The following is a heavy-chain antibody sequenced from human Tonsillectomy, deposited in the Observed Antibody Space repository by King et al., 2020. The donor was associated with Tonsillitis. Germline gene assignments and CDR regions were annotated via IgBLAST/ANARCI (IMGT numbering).Heavy chain of an antibody. D-gene: IGHD2-2*03. J-gene: IGHJ4*02. CDR3: ARRAGGYLRLDY. V-gene: IGHV4-34*01. Sequence: VQLQQWGAGLLKPSGTLSLSCSVYGESFSAYYWTWIRQPPGKGLDWIGEINHSGSTNYNPSLESRVTISVETSKSQVSLNLTSVTAADTAVYYCARRAGGYLRLDYWGQGTLVTVSS. CDR1: GESFSAYY. CDR2: INHSGST.